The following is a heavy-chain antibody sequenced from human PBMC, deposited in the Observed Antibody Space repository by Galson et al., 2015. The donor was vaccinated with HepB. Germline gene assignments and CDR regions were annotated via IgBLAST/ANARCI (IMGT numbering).Heavy chain of an antibody. CDR1: GYTFTGYY. Sequence: SVKVSCKASGYTFTGYYMHWVRQAPGQGLEWMGRINPNSGGTNYAQKFQGRVTMTRDTSISTAYMELSRLRSDDTAVYYCARSLRRDGQMGAFDIWGQGTMVTVSS. J-gene: IGHJ3*02. D-gene: IGHD5-24*01. CDR3: ARSLRRDGQMGAFDI. V-gene: IGHV1-2*06. CDR2: INPNSGGT.